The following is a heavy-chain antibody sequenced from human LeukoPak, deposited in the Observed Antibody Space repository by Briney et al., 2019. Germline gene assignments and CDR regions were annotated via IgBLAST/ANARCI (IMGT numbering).Heavy chain of an antibody. CDR3: ARDRDSGSYYDFDY. V-gene: IGHV1-18*01. D-gene: IGHD1-26*01. CDR2: ISAYNGNT. Sequence: EASVTVSFKASGYTFTSYGISWVRQAPGQGLEWMGWISAYNGNTNYAQKLQGRVTMTTDTSTSTAYMELRSLRSDDTAVYYCARDRDSGSYYDFDYWGQGTLVTVSS. CDR1: GYTFTSYG. J-gene: IGHJ4*02.